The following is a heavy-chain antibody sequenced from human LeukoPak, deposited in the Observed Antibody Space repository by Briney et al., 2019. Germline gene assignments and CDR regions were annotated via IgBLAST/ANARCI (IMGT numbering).Heavy chain of an antibody. V-gene: IGHV3-74*01. J-gene: IGHJ6*02. CDR1: GFTFSNYW. CDR3: ARRVEGVVYSMDV. D-gene: IGHD2-15*01. Sequence: GGSLRLSCAASGFTFSNYWMHWVRHAPGKGLVWVSRINSDGSTTNYADSVKGRFTISRDNAKNTLYLQMNSLRAEDTAVYYCARRVEGVVYSMDVWGQGTTVTVSS. CDR2: INSDGSTT.